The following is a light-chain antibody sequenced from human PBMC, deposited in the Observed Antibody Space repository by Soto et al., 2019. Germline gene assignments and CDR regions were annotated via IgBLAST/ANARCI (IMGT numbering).Light chain of an antibody. V-gene: IGKV1-6*01. CDR1: QDIRNY. CDR3: LQDYNYPRT. CDR2: AAS. J-gene: IGKJ4*01. Sequence: AIQMTHSPSSLSASVGDRVTITCRASQDIRNYLGWYQQKPGKAPNLLIYAASNLQSGVPSRFSGSGSGTDFTLTISSMQPEDFATYYCLQDYNYPRTFGGGTKVDIK.